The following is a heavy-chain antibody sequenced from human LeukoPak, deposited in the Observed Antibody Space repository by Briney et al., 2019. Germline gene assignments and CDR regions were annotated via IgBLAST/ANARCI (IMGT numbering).Heavy chain of an antibody. J-gene: IGHJ5*02. V-gene: IGHV4-39*07. Sequence: PSETLSLTCTVSGGSITSGSYYWGWIRQPPEKGLEWIGSLYSRGKIFYNPSLQSRVTISGDTSKNQFSLKLSSVAAADTAVYYCARRDYYDSSGYYYTWFDPWGQGTLVTVSS. CDR1: GGSITSGSYY. D-gene: IGHD3-22*01. CDR3: ARRDYYDSSGYYYTWFDP. CDR2: LYSRGKI.